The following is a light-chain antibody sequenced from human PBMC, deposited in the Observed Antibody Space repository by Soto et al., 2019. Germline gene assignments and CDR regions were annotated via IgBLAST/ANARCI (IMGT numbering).Light chain of an antibody. CDR3: SSYTSSSTLV. CDR1: SSDVGGYNY. V-gene: IGLV2-14*01. Sequence: QSVLTQPASVSGSPGQSITISCTGTSSDVGGYNYGSWYQQHPGKAPKLMIYDVSNRPSGVSNRFSGSKSGNTDSLTISGLQAEDEADYYCSSYTSSSTLVFGTGTKVTVL. CDR2: DVS. J-gene: IGLJ1*01.